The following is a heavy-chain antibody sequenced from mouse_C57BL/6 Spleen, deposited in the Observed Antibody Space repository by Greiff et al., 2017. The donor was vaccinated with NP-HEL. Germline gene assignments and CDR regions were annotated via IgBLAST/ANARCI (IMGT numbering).Heavy chain of an antibody. CDR1: GYTFTSYW. Sequence: VQLQQPGAELVRPGTSVKLSCKASGYTFTSYWMHWVKQRPGQGLEWIGVIDPSDSYTNYNQKFKGQATLTVDTSSSTAYMQLSSLAAEDSAVYYCAREWGSNFDGWGTGTTVTVSS. V-gene: IGHV1-59*01. J-gene: IGHJ1*03. CDR3: AREWGSNFDG. CDR2: IDPSDSYT.